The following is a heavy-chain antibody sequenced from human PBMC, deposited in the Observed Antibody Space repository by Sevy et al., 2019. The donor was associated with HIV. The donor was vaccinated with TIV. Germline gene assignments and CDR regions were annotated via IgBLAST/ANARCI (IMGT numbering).Heavy chain of an antibody. Sequence: GGCLRLSCVASGFTFSDYPMNWVRQGPGKGLEWVSTISSTGGNALYPNSVKGHLTISIDNSKNTLYLQMTSLKVDDTAIYYCMGGWPFTSWGQGTLVTVSS. J-gene: IGHJ5*02. CDR1: GFTFSDYP. V-gene: IGHV3-23*01. CDR2: ISSTGGNA. D-gene: IGHD3-16*01. CDR3: MGGWPFTS.